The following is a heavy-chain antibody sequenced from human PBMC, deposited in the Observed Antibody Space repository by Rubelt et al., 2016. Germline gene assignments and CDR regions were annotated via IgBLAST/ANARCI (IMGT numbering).Heavy chain of an antibody. CDR1: GGSFSGYY. CDR3: ARGDYGDYGRYAFDI. D-gene: IGHD4-17*01. V-gene: IGHV4-34*01. CDR2: INHSGST. J-gene: IGHJ3*02. Sequence: QVQLQQWGAGLLKPSETLSLTCAVYGGSFSGYYWSWIRQPPGKGLEWIGEINHSGSTNYNPSLKSRFTISVDTSKNQFSLNLSAVTAADTAVYYCARGDYGDYGRYAFDIWGQGTMVTVSS.